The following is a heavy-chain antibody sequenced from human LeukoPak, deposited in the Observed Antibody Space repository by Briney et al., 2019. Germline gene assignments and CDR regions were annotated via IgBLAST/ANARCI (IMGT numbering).Heavy chain of an antibody. CDR3: ARDPARYSTSLLFDP. V-gene: IGHV3-11*04. D-gene: IGHD2-2*01. J-gene: IGHJ5*02. Sequence: GGSLRLSCAASGFTFSDYYMSWIRQAPGKGLEWVSYISSSGSTIYYADSVKGRFTISRDNAKNSLYLQMNSLRAEDTAVYYCARDPARYSTSLLFDPWGQGTLVTVSS. CDR1: GFTFSDYY. CDR2: ISSSGSTI.